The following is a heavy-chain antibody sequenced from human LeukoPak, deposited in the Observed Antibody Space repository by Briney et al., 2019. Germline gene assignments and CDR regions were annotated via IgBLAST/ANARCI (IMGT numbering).Heavy chain of an antibody. J-gene: IGHJ4*02. Sequence: ASVTVSCKASGYTFTSYGISWVRQAPGQELEWMGWISAYNGHTNYAQKLQGRVTVTTDTSTSTAYMELRSLRSDDTAVYYCARDQGRHYGGSSPAYWGQGTLVTVSS. V-gene: IGHV1-18*01. D-gene: IGHD4-23*01. CDR1: GYTFTSYG. CDR2: ISAYNGHT. CDR3: ARDQGRHYGGSSPAY.